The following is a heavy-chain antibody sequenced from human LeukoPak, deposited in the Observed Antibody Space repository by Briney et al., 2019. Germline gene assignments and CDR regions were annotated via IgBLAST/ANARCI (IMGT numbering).Heavy chain of an antibody. CDR3: ARGQKTRYYYYYYYMDV. V-gene: IGHV3-66*01. CDR1: GFTFSSYE. CDR2: IYSGGST. Sequence: GGSLRLSCAASGFTFSSYEMNWVRQAPGKGLEWVSVIYSGGSTYYADSVKGRFTISRDNSKNTLYLQMNSLRAEDTAVYYCARGQKTRYYYYYYYMDVWGKGTTVTISS. J-gene: IGHJ6*03.